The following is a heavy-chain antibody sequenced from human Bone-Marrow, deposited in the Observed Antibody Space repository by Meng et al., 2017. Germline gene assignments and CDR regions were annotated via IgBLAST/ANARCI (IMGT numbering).Heavy chain of an antibody. V-gene: IGHV3-20*04. CDR3: ARDWYRDSYYYGMDV. CDR2: ISWNGGKI. J-gene: IGHJ6*02. CDR1: GFTFDDYG. Sequence: GESLKISCAASGFTFDDYGMGWVRQVPGKGLEWVSGISWNGGKIGYADSVKGRFTISRDNAKNKNSLYLQMNSLRAEDTALYYCARDWYRDSYYYGMDVWGQGTTVTVSS. D-gene: IGHD6-13*01.